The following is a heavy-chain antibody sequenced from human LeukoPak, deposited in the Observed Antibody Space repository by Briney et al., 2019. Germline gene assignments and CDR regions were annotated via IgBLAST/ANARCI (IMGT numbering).Heavy chain of an antibody. CDR3: ARAAPRYCSSTSCYPPWFDP. V-gene: IGHV1-69*05. Sequence: GSSVNLSCKASGGTFSSYAVSWVRQAPGQGREWMGGIIPIFGTANYAQKFQCRVTITTHESTRTAYMELSSLRSADTGLYYCARAAPRYCSSTSCYPPWFDPWGQGTLVTVSS. D-gene: IGHD2-2*01. CDR2: IIPIFGTA. J-gene: IGHJ5*02. CDR1: GGTFSSYA.